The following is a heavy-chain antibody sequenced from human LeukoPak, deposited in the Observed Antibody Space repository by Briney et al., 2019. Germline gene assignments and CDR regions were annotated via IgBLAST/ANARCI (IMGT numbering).Heavy chain of an antibody. D-gene: IGHD2-15*01. Sequence: ASVKDSCKASGYTFTSYDINWVRRATGQGLEWMGWMNPNSGNTGYAHKFQGRVTMTRNTSMSTAYMELSSLRSEDTAVYYCARERCSGGSCYSGVRTGNYYYYGMDVWGQGTTVTVSS. J-gene: IGHJ6*02. CDR2: MNPNSGNT. CDR1: GYTFTSYD. V-gene: IGHV1-8*01. CDR3: ARERCSGGSCYSGVRTGNYYYYGMDV.